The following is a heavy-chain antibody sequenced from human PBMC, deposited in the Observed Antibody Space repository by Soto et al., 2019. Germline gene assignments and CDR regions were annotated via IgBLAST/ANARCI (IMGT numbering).Heavy chain of an antibody. Sequence: LSETLSLTCTVSGGSISSYYWSWIRQPPGKGLEWIGYIYYSGSTNYNPSLKSRVTISVDTSKNQFSLKLSSVTAADTAVYYCARDHGGKALDVWGKGTTVTVSS. CDR1: GGSISSYY. CDR3: ARDHGGKALDV. CDR2: IYYSGST. J-gene: IGHJ6*04. V-gene: IGHV4-59*01.